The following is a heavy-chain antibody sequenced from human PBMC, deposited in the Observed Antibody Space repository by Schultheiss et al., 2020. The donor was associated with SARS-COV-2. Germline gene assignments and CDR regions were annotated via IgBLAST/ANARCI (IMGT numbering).Heavy chain of an antibody. CDR2: IKQDGSVE. J-gene: IGHJ6*03. V-gene: IGHV3-7*01. D-gene: IGHD4-11*01. CDR1: GFTFSSYW. Sequence: GGSLRLSCAASGFTFSSYWMSWVRQAPGKGLQWVANIKQDGSVEHYVDSVRGRFIISRDNAKSSLYLQMNSLRDEDTAVYYCARDLVTVTTNYYYYYMDVWGKGTTVTVSS. CDR3: ARDLVTVTTNYYYYYMDV.